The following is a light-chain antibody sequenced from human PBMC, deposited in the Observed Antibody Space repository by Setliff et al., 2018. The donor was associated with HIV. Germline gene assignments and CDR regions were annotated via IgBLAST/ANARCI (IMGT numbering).Light chain of an antibody. CDR2: EVN. CDR3: CSYAESSPVV. Sequence: QSALAQPASVSGSPGQSITISCTGTSSDVGSYNRASWYQQHPGKAPKVIIYEVNKRPSGVSNRFSGSKSGNTASLTISGLQAEDENDYYCCSYAESSPVVFGGGTKVTVL. CDR1: SSDVGSYNR. J-gene: IGLJ2*01. V-gene: IGLV2-23*02.